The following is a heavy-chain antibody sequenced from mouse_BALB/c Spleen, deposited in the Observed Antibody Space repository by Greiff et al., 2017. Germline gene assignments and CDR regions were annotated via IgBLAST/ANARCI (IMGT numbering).Heavy chain of an antibody. D-gene: IGHD3-2*02. Sequence: DLVKPGASVKLSWKASGYTFTSYWINWIKQRPGQGLEWIGRIAPGRGSTYYNEMFKGKATLTVDKSSSTAYIQLSSLSSEDSAVYFCARGGYGAMDYWGQGTSVTVSS. V-gene: IGHV1S41*01. J-gene: IGHJ4*01. CDR2: IAPGRGST. CDR1: GYTFTSYW. CDR3: ARGGYGAMDY.